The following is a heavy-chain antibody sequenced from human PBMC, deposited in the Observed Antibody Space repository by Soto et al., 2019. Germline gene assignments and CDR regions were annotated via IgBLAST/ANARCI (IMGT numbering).Heavy chain of an antibody. V-gene: IGHV3-23*01. J-gene: IGHJ4*02. CDR3: AKVRAPVDY. CDR2: ISGNGGST. Sequence: GSLRLSCAASGFTFSSYAMSWVRQAPGXGLEWVSTISGNGGSTYYADSVKGRFTISRDNSKNTLYLQMNSLRAEDTAVYYCAKVRAPVDYWGQGTLVTVSS. CDR1: GFTFSSYA.